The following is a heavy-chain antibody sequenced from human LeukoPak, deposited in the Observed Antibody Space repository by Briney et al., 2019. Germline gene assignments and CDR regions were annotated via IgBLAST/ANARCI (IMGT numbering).Heavy chain of an antibody. V-gene: IGHV4-38-2*02. J-gene: IGHJ3*02. Sequence: SETLSLTCTVSGYSLSRGYFWGWIRQPPGKGLEWIGGYHVGPTDYNPPLKSQVTISVDRSKIRMSLKLSSVTAADTAVYYCARCLGFLIGSSWYPDAFDIWGQGTMAAVSS. CDR2: YHVGPT. D-gene: IGHD6-13*01. CDR3: ARCLGFLIGSSWYPDAFDI. CDR1: GYSLSRGYF.